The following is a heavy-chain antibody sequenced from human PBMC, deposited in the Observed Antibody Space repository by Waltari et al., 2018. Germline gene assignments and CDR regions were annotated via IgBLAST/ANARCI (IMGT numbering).Heavy chain of an antibody. CDR2: ISGDGGST. Sequence: EVQLEESGGGLVQPGGSRRLSCEAYGFVFTTHYMHWVRQGPGKGLVWVSRISGDGGSTSYADSVKGRFTISRDNSKNTLYLQMNSFRAEDTGIYYCAREGGGFDYTPDYWGQGTLVTVSS. J-gene: IGHJ4*02. CDR1: GFVFTTHY. D-gene: IGHD5-12*01. CDR3: AREGGGFDYTPDY. V-gene: IGHV3-74*01.